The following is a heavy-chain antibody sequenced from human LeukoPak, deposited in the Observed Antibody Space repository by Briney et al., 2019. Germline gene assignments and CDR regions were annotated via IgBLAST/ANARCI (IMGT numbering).Heavy chain of an antibody. D-gene: IGHD3-9*01. V-gene: IGHV4-39*01. J-gene: IGHJ4*02. Sequence: PSETLSLTCTVSGGSISSSSYYWGWIRQPPGKGLEWIGSIYYSGSTYYNPSLKSRVTISVDTSKNQFSLKLSSVTAADTAVYYCARHPNILTSYHHGGFDYWGQGTLVTVSS. CDR3: ARHPNILTSYHHGGFDY. CDR2: IYYSGST. CDR1: GGSISSSSYY.